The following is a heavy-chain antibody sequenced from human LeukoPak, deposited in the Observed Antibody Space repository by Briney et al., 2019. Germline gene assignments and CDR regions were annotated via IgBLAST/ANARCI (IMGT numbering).Heavy chain of an antibody. CDR2: IYYSGST. CDR3: ARDSLVSGGFDY. J-gene: IGHJ4*02. CDR1: GGSISSHY. Sequence: KPSETLSLTCTVSGGSISSHYWSWIRQPPGKGLEWIGYIYYSGSTNYNPSLKSRVTISVDTSKNQFSLKLSSVTAADTAVYYCARDSLVSGGFDYWGQGTLVTVSS. D-gene: IGHD3-16*01. V-gene: IGHV4-59*11.